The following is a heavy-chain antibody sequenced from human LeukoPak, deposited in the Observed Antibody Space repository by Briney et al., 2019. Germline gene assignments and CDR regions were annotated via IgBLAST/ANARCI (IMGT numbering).Heavy chain of an antibody. CDR1: GYTFTSYY. V-gene: IGHV1-46*01. CDR3: ARAPLLNWGSRGIDY. CDR2: INPSGGST. D-gene: IGHD7-27*01. J-gene: IGHJ4*02. Sequence: GASVKVSCKASGYTFTSYYMHWVRQAPGQGLEWMGIINPSGGSTSYAQKFQGRVTMTRDTSTSTVYMELSSLRSEDTAVYYCARAPLLNWGSRGIDYWGQGTLVTVSS.